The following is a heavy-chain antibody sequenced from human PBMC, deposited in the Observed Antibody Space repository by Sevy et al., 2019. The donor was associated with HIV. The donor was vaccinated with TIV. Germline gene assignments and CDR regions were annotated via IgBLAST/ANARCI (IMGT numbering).Heavy chain of an antibody. V-gene: IGHV3-30-3*01. CDR2: ISYDGSNK. D-gene: IGHD2-15*01. Sequence: GGSLRLSCAASGFTFSSYAMHWVRQAPGKGLEWVAVISYDGSNKYYADSVKGRFTISRDNSKNTRYLQMNSLRAEDTAVYYCARELEGLRVVVAATAYYYYGMDVWGQGTTVTVSS. J-gene: IGHJ6*02. CDR3: ARELEGLRVVVAATAYYYYGMDV. CDR1: GFTFSSYA.